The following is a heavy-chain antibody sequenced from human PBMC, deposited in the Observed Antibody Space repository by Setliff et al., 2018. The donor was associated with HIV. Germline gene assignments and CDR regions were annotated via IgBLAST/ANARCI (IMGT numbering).Heavy chain of an antibody. CDR2: IHHSGNT. CDR3: ARHDTEYSSYPIDY. CDR1: GYSISSGYY. J-gene: IGHJ4*02. Sequence: PSETLSLTCPVSGYSISSGYYWGWIRQPPGRGLEWIGAIHHSGNTYYNPSLKSRVTISVDTSKNQFSLKLSSVTAADTAVYYCARHDTEYSSYPIDYWGQGNLVTVSS. V-gene: IGHV4-38-2*01. D-gene: IGHD6-6*01.